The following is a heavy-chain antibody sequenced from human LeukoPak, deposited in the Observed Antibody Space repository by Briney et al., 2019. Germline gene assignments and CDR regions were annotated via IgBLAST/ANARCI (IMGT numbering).Heavy chain of an antibody. CDR1: GGSISSSSYY. CDR2: IYYSGST. Sequence: SETLSLTCTVSGGSISSSSYYWGWIRQPPGKGLEWIGSIYYSGSTYYNPSLKSRVTISVDTSKNQFSLKLSSVTAADAAVYYCARQGLRFLEWFPWFDPWGQGTLVTVSS. V-gene: IGHV4-39*07. CDR3: ARQGLRFLEWFPWFDP. D-gene: IGHD3-3*01. J-gene: IGHJ5*02.